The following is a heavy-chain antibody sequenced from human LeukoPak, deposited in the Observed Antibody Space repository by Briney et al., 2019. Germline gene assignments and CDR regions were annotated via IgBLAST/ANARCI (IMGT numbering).Heavy chain of an antibody. V-gene: IGHV1-18*01. CDR2: ISAYNGNT. CDR1: GYTFTSYG. CDR3: ARDGINCSGGSCYVDY. Sequence: ASVKVSCKASGYTFTSYGISWVRQAPGQGLEWTGWISAYNGNTNYAQKLQGRVTMTTDTSTSTAYMELRSLRSDDTAVYYCARDGINCSGGSCYVDYWGQGTLVTVSS. J-gene: IGHJ4*02. D-gene: IGHD2-15*01.